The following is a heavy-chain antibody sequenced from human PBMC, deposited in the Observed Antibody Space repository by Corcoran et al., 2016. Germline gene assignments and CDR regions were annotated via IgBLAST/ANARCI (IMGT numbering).Heavy chain of an antibody. V-gene: IGHV3-33*08. CDR1: GFTFRNHG. D-gene: IGHD1-1*01. Sequence: VQLVESGGGLVQPGGSLRLSCAASGFTFRNHGMHWVRQAPGKGLEWVAVIWYDGSKESYADSVKGRFTISRDNRKNTLSLQMNSLRAEDTAVYYCVRDRDNHYFDFWGQGTLVTVSS. CDR2: IWYDGSKE. J-gene: IGHJ4*02. CDR3: VRDRDNHYFDF.